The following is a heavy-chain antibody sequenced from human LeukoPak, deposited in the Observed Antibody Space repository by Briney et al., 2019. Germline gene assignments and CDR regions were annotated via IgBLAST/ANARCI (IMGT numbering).Heavy chain of an antibody. D-gene: IGHD3-3*01. CDR1: GGSISSYY. Sequence: SETLSLTCTVSGGSISSYYWSWIRQPAGKGLEWIGRIYTSGSTNYNPSLKSRVTMSVDTSKNQFSLNLSSVTAADTAVYYCARDYHRDYDFWGALNWFDPWGQGTLVTVSS. J-gene: IGHJ5*02. CDR2: IYTSGST. CDR3: ARDYHRDYDFWGALNWFDP. V-gene: IGHV4-4*07.